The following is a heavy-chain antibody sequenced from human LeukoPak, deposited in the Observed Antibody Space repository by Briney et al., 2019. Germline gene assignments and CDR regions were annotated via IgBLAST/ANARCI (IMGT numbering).Heavy chain of an antibody. J-gene: IGHJ3*02. CDR3: ARRGAHTAQI. V-gene: IGHV4-30-2*01. CDR1: GDSVSSGSYF. Sequence: SETLSLTCSVSGDSVSSGSYFWSWIRQPPGKGLEWVGYIYHADTIYYNPSLSGRVTISVDRSKNQLSLQLTSVTAADTAVYYCARRGAHTAQIWGQGTMVTVSS. CDR2: IYHADTI. D-gene: IGHD5-18*01.